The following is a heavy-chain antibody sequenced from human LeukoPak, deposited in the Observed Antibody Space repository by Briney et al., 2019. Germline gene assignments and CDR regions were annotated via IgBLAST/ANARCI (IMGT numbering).Heavy chain of an antibody. CDR2: IIPIFGTA. Sequence: SVKVSCKASGGTFSSYAISWVRQAPGQGLEWMGGIIPIFGTANNAQKFQGRVTITADESTSTAYMELRSLRSDDTAVYYCARDRGGNFIVGATPPMYYWGQGTLVTVSS. CDR3: ARDRGGNFIVGATPPMYY. D-gene: IGHD1-26*01. V-gene: IGHV1-69*01. J-gene: IGHJ4*02. CDR1: GGTFSSYA.